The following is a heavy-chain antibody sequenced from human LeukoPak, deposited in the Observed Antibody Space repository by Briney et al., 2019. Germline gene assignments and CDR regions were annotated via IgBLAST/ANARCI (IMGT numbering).Heavy chain of an antibody. CDR1: GVSISSSSYL. D-gene: IGHD2-2*02. Sequence: SETLSLTCTVSGVSISSSSYLWGGLRQPRGKGRDWSGRIYYSGSTYYNPSLKSRVPMSVDTSQNRLPLSVRSVTAADTAVYNCARGRREYCTRTSCYNYFDYCGQGTLLTASP. CDR2: IYYSGST. V-gene: IGHV4-39*01. CDR3: ARGRREYCTRTSCYNYFDY. J-gene: IGHJ4*02.